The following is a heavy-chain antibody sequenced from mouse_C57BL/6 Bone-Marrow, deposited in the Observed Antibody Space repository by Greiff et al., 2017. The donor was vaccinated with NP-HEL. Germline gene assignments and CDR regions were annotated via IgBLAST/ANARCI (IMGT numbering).Heavy chain of an antibody. J-gene: IGHJ2*01. D-gene: IGHD1-1*01. V-gene: IGHV1-50*01. CDR3: ARGGSSCY. Sequence: QVQLQQPGAELVKPGASVKLSCKASGYTFTSYWMQWVKQRPGQGLEWIGEIDPSDSSTNYNQKFKGKATLTVDTSSSTAYMQLSSLTSEDSAVYYCARGGSSCYWGQGTTLTVSS. CDR2: IDPSDSST. CDR1: GYTFTSYW.